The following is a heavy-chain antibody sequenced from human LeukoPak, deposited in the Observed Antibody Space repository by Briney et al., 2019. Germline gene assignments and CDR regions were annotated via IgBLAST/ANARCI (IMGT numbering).Heavy chain of an antibody. CDR3: ARDASDIVVVPAAVGPFDL. J-gene: IGHJ4*02. CDR2: ISGNGVST. D-gene: IGHD2-2*01. CDR1: GFTFSSYA. V-gene: IGHV3-64*01. Sequence: GGSLRLSCAASGFTFSSYAMYWVRRTPGKGLEYVSVISGNGVSTHYATSVKGRFTISRDNSKNALYLQMGSLRAEDMAVYYCARDASDIVVVPAAVGPFDLWGQGTLVTVSS.